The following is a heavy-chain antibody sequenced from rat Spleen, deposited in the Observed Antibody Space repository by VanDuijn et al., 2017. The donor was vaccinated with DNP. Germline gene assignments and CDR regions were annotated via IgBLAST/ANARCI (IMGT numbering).Heavy chain of an antibody. V-gene: IGHV5-25*01. CDR1: GFTFSSSD. CDR3: ARHNNYYFDY. J-gene: IGHJ2*01. D-gene: IGHD1-10*01. Sequence: EVQLVESGGGLVQPGRSMKLSCAASGFTFSSSDMAWVRQAPTLGLEWVSSITPTSGSTYYRDSVKGRFTISRDNAKSILYLQMDSLRSEDTATYYCARHNNYYFDYWGQGVMVTVSS. CDR2: ITPTSGST.